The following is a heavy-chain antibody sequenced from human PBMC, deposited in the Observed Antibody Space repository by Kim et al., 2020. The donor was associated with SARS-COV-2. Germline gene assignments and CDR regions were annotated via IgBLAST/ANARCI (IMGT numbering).Heavy chain of an antibody. D-gene: IGHD4-17*01. CDR3: ARSGYGDYGAWKPLDP. V-gene: IGHV3-66*01. J-gene: IGHJ5*02. Sequence: DSVKDRFTNSRDNAKNALYRQLNSLRAEDPAVYYCARSGYGDYGAWKPLDPWGQGTLVTVSS.